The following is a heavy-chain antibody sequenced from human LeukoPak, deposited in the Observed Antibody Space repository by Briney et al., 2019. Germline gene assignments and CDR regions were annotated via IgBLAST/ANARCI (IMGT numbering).Heavy chain of an antibody. V-gene: IGHV3-7*01. J-gene: IGHJ4*02. CDR2: VKQDGSEK. CDR3: ARDLTVRCSGGSCYSAFDY. Sequence: GGSLRLSCAASGFTLSNAWMSWVRQAPGKGLEWVANVKQDGSEKYYVDSVKGRFTISRDNAKNSLYLQMNSLRAEDTAVYYCARDLTVRCSGGSCYSAFDYWGQGTLVTVSS. CDR1: GFTLSNAW. D-gene: IGHD2-15*01.